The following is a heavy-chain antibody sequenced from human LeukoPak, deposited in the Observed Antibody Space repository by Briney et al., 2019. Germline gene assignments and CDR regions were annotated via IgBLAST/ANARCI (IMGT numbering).Heavy chain of an antibody. Sequence: APVKVSCKASGYTFTSYDLNWVRQTTGQGLEWMGWMNPHSGTTGYAQKFQGRLTLPRNTSISTAYLELSSLTSEDTAVYYCARGSENNFDSSGPIGFWGQGTLVTVSS. CDR2: MNPHSGTT. D-gene: IGHD3-22*01. J-gene: IGHJ4*02. V-gene: IGHV1-8*01. CDR1: GYTFTSYD. CDR3: ARGSENNFDSSGPIGF.